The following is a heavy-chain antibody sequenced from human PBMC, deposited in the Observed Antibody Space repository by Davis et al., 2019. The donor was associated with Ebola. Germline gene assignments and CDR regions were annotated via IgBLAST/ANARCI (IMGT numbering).Heavy chain of an antibody. V-gene: IGHV1-18*01. CDR2: ISTYNGNT. CDR3: ARGRYCSSTSCYFDY. CDR1: GYTFTSYG. D-gene: IGHD2-2*01. Sequence: ASVKVSCKASGYTFTSYGISWVRQAPGQGLEWMGWISTYNGNTNYAQKLQGRVTMTTDTSTSTAYMELRSLRSDDTAVYYCARGRYCSSTSCYFDYWGQGTLVTVSS. J-gene: IGHJ4*02.